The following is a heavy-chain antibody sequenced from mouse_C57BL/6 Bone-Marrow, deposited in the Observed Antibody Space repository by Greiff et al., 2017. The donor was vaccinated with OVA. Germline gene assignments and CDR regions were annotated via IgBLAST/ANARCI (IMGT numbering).Heavy chain of an antibody. V-gene: IGHV1-72*01. Sequence: QVQLQQPGAELVKPGASVKLSCKASGYTFTSYWMHWVKQRPGRGLEWIGRIDPSSGGTKYNEKFKSKATLTVDKPSSTAYMQLSSLTSEDSAVYYCARSGLLRGFADWGKGTLVTVSA. CDR3: ARSGLLRGFAD. CDR2: IDPSSGGT. CDR1: GYTFTSYW. J-gene: IGHJ3*01. D-gene: IGHD4-1*01.